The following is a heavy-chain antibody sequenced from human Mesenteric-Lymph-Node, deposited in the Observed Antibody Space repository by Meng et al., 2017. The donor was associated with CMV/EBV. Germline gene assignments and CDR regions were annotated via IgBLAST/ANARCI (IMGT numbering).Heavy chain of an antibody. Sequence: SETLSLTCAVYGGSFSGYYWSWIRQPPGKGLEWIGEINHSGSTNYNPSLKGRVTISVDTSKNQFSLKLSSVTAADTAVYYCASFEWDYWGQGTLVTVSS. J-gene: IGHJ4*02. CDR1: GGSFSGYY. CDR3: ASFEWDY. D-gene: IGHD3-3*01. V-gene: IGHV4-34*01. CDR2: INHSGST.